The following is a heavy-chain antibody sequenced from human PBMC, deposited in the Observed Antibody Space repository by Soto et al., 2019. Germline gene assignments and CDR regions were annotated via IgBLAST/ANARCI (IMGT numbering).Heavy chain of an antibody. J-gene: IGHJ4*02. CDR3: AIGATRTTYWGVFYN. D-gene: IGHD1-1*01. CDR1: GFTFSGYW. V-gene: IGHV3-74*01. Sequence: EVQLVESGGGLVQPGGSLRLSCAGSGFTFSGYWMHWVRQSPGKGPVWVSRLNPNGTFTTNADSVKGRFTISRDNDKNTVYLQMDSLRDDATAVYYCAIGATRTTYWGVFYNWGQGTLVTVSS. CDR2: LNPNGTFT.